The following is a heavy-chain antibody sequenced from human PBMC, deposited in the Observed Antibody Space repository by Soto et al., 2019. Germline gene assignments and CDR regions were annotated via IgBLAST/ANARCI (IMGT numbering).Heavy chain of an antibody. D-gene: IGHD2-2*01. J-gene: IGHJ4*01. Sequence: GASVKVSCKASGYTFTRYSLQWVRQAPGQRLEWMGWINTDNGNTGFPHKFQGRVTVVRDTSANMVYMTLNSLTSGDTAVYYCARDFDQGSFDYWGQGTPVTVS. CDR2: INTDNGNT. V-gene: IGHV1-3*04. CDR3: ARDFDQGSFDY. CDR1: GYTFTRYS.